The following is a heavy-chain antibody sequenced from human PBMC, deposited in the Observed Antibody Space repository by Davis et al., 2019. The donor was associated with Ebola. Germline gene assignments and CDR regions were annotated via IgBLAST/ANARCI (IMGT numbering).Heavy chain of an antibody. D-gene: IGHD2-21*01. CDR1: GFTFSTLW. V-gene: IGHV3-7*04. CDR2: IKYDGSEK. Sequence: PGGSLRLSCAASGFTFSTLWMSWVRQAPGKGLEWVANIKYDGSEKHYVDSVKGRFTISRDNAKNSLYLQVNSLRAEDTAVYYCARVVSPNVVSALDVWGQGTMVTVSS. CDR3: ARVVSPNVVSALDV. J-gene: IGHJ6*02.